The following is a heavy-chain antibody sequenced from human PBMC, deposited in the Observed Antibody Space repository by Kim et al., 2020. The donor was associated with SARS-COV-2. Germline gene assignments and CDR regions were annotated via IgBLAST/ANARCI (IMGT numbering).Heavy chain of an antibody. CDR1: GGSISSYY. CDR3: ARDNYGDWFDP. Sequence: SETLSLTCTVSGGSISSYYWSWIRQPPGKGLEWIGYIYYSGSTNYNPSLKSRVTISVDTSKNQFSLKLSSVTVADTAVYYCARDNYGDWFDPWGQGTLVTVSS. CDR2: IYYSGST. V-gene: IGHV4-59*01. J-gene: IGHJ5*02. D-gene: IGHD3-16*01.